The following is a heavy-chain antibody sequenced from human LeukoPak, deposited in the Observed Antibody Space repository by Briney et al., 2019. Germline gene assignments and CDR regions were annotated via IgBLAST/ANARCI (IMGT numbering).Heavy chain of an antibody. V-gene: IGHV4-59*01. J-gene: IGHJ6*03. CDR1: GGSISSYY. D-gene: IGHD2-8*02. CDR2: IYYSGST. CDR3: ATTSTGDYYYYYMDV. Sequence: PSETLSLTCTVSGGSISSYYWGWIRQPPGKGLEWIGYIYYSGSTNYNPSLKSRVAISVDTSKNQFSLKLSSVTAADTAVYYCATTSTGDYYYYYMDVWGKGTTVTVSS.